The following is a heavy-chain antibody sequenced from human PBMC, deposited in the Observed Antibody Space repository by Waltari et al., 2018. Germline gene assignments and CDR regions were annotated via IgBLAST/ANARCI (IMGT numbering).Heavy chain of an antibody. J-gene: IGHJ4*02. Sequence: QLQLQESGPGLVKPSETLSLTCTVSGGSISSSSYYWGWIRQPPGKGLEWIGILYYSGVTYYNPLLKSRVTISVDTSKNQFSLKLSSVTAADTAVYYCAREVLAAAGYYFDYWGQGTLVTVSS. CDR2: LYYSGVT. CDR3: AREVLAAAGYYFDY. V-gene: IGHV4-39*02. D-gene: IGHD6-13*01. CDR1: GGSISSSSYY.